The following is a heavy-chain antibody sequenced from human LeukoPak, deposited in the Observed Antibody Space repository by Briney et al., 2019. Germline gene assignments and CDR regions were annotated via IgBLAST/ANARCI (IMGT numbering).Heavy chain of an antibody. Sequence: GGSLRLSCAASGFIFSSYTMHWVRQAPGKGLEWVSCISSTSSHTNYADSVKGRFTISRDNTKNSVYLQMSSLRAVDTAVYYCARDLGVSYWGQGTLVTVSS. CDR1: GFIFSSYT. D-gene: IGHD2-8*01. CDR2: ISSTSSHT. J-gene: IGHJ4*02. V-gene: IGHV3-21*01. CDR3: ARDLGVSY.